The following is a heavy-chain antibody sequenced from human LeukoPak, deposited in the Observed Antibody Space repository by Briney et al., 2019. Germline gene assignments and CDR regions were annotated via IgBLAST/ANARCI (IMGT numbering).Heavy chain of an antibody. Sequence: GASVTVSCKASGYTFTSYDINWVRQAPGQGLEWMGWMNPNSGNTGYAQKFQGRVTMTRNTSISTAYMELSSLRSEDTAVYYCATSNYYYYGSGSYYNLNDYWGQGTLVTVSS. D-gene: IGHD3-10*01. V-gene: IGHV1-8*01. CDR2: MNPNSGNT. CDR3: ATSNYYYYGSGSYYNLNDY. CDR1: GYTFTSYD. J-gene: IGHJ4*02.